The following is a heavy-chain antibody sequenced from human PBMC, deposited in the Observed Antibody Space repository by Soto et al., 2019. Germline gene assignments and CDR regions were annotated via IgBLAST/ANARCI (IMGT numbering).Heavy chain of an antibody. Sequence: SETLSLTCTVSGGSISSYYWSWIRQPPGKGLEWIGYIYYSGSTNYNPSLKSRLTISVDPPKNQISLRLTSVTAADTAVYYCARDGLGFTYGMDVWGQGTTVTVSS. CDR2: IYYSGST. CDR1: GGSISSYY. D-gene: IGHD2-2*03. V-gene: IGHV4-59*01. CDR3: ARDGLGFTYGMDV. J-gene: IGHJ6*02.